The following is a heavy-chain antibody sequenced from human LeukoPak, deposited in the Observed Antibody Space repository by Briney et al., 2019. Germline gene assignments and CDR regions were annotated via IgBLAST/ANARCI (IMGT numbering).Heavy chain of an antibody. J-gene: IGHJ4*02. CDR2: IHPSGGST. D-gene: IGHD3-9*01. CDR1: GYTFTSYY. CDR3: ATNDILTGYYLDY. Sequence: ASVKVSCKASGYTFTSYYIHWVRQAPGQGLEWMGIIHPSGGSTSYAQKFQGRVTMTRDMSTSTVYMELSSLRSDDTAMYYCATNDILTGYYLDYWGLGTLVTVSS. V-gene: IGHV1-46*01.